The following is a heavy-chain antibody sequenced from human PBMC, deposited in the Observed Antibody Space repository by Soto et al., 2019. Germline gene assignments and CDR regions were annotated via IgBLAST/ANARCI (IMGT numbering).Heavy chain of an antibody. V-gene: IGHV1-69*13. J-gene: IGHJ5*02. Sequence: SVKVSCKASGGTFSRYAISRVRQAPGQGLEWKGGIIPILGTANYAQKFQGRVTITADESTSAAYMELSSLRFEDTAVYYCARAIVGPTTTGWLDPWGQGTLVTVSS. D-gene: IGHD1-26*01. CDR1: GGTFSRYA. CDR3: ARAIVGPTTTGWLDP. CDR2: IIPILGTA.